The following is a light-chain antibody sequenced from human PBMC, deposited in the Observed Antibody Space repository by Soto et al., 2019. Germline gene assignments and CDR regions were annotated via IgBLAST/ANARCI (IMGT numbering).Light chain of an antibody. J-gene: IGKJ2*01. CDR3: QQSHSTPYT. CDR2: AAS. V-gene: IGKV1-39*01. Sequence: DIQMTHSPSSLSASFGDRVTLTCRASQSIDTYLNWYQQKPGTAPKLLMYAASTLHSGVPSRFSGSGSWTDFTLTISSLQREDFATYFCQQSHSTPYTFGQGTKLE. CDR1: QSIDTY.